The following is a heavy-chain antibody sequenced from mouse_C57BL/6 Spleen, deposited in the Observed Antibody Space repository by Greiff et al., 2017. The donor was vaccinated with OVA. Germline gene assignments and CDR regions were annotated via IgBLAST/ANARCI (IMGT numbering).Heavy chain of an antibody. CDR1: GYTFTDYN. J-gene: IGHJ1*03. D-gene: IGHD1-1*01. V-gene: IGHV1-18*01. CDR3: ARDYGSSYGYYGV. CDR2: INPNNGGT. Sequence: VQLQQSGPELVKPGASVKIPCKASGYTFTDYNMDWVKQSPGKSLEWIGDINPNNGGTIYNQKFKGKATLTVDKSSSTAYMELRSLTSENTAVYYCARDYGSSYGYYGVWGTGTTVTVAS.